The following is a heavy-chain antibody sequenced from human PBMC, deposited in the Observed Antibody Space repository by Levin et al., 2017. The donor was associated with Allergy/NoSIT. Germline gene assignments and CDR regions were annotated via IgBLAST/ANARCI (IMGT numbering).Heavy chain of an antibody. CDR3: ARSGPPDV. CDR1: GFTFSEYW. Sequence: GGSLRLSCAVSGFTFSEYWMHWIRRAPGKGLMWVSWISSDGSKTNYADSVKGRFTFSRDNAKNTLHLQMDSLRPEDTAVYYCARSGPPDVWGQGTTVIVSS. CDR2: ISSDGSKT. J-gene: IGHJ6*02. V-gene: IGHV3-74*01.